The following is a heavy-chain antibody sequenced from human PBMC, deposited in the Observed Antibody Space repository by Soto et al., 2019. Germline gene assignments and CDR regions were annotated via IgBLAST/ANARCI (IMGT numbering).Heavy chain of an antibody. D-gene: IGHD2-2*01. J-gene: IGHJ5*02. CDR2: ISWNSGTI. CDR1: GFTFDDYA. Sequence: EVQLVESGGGLVQPGRSLRLSCVASGFTFDDYAMHWVRQAPGQGLAWVSGISWNSGTIGYADSVKGRFTISRDNAKNSLFLQMNSLSAEDTALYYCAKGSSHCISTWCNSNWFDPWGQGTLVTVSS. V-gene: IGHV3-9*01. CDR3: AKGSSHCISTWCNSNWFDP.